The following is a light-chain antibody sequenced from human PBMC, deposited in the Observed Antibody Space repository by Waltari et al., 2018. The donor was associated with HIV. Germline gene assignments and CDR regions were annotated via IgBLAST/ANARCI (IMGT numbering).Light chain of an antibody. V-gene: IGLV2-8*01. J-gene: IGLJ2*01. Sequence: QSALTQPPSESGSPGQSVTISCNGTSSDVGGNNYVSWYQQYPGKAPRLMIYEVYKRPSGVPHRFSGSKSGNTASLTVSGLQAEDEANYYCSSYAGINTYVLFGGGTKLTVL. CDR1: SSDVGGNNY. CDR2: EVY. CDR3: SSYAGINTYVL.